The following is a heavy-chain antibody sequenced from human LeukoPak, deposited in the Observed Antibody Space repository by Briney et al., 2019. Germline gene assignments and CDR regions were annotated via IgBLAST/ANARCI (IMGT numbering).Heavy chain of an antibody. CDR1: GFIFSRDS. CDR2: INGGGSPI. J-gene: IGHJ4*02. D-gene: IGHD3-22*01. CDR3: ARDRDLSSSGYYASRDPFDY. Sequence: GGSLRLSCAASGFIFSRDSMNWVRQAPGKGLEWVSYINGGGSPIFYADSVRGRFTISRDNAKNSLYLQMNSLRAEDTAVYYCARDRDLSSSGYYASRDPFDYWGQGTLVTVSS. V-gene: IGHV3-48*01.